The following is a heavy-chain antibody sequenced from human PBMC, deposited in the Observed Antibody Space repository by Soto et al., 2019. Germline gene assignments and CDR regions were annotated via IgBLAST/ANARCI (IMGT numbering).Heavy chain of an antibody. CDR2: ISANNGNT. Sequence: QVQLVQSGAEVKNPGASVKVSCKAFGYTFPSYGLSWVRPAPGQGLEWMGWISANNGNTNYAQKLQGRVTMTTDTSTSTAYMELRSLTSDETAVYYCARDRGSYALDYWGQGTLVTVSS. D-gene: IGHD1-26*01. CDR3: ARDRGSYALDY. V-gene: IGHV1-18*01. CDR1: GYTFPSYG. J-gene: IGHJ4*02.